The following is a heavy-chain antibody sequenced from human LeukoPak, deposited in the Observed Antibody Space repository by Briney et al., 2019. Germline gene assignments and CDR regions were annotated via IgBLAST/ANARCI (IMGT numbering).Heavy chain of an antibody. CDR3: ASRWENYFDY. CDR1: GGSISSSTF. J-gene: IGHJ4*02. CDR2: ISYSGSP. V-gene: IGHV4-39*01. D-gene: IGHD1-26*01. Sequence: SETLSLTCTVSGGSISSSTFWGWVRQPPGKGLEWIGGISYSGSPYYNPSLKTRVTISVDTSKNQFSLKLTSVTAADTAGYYCASRWENYFDYWGQGTLVTVSS.